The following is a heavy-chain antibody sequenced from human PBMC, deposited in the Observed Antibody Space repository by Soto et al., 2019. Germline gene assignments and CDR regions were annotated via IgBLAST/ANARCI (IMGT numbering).Heavy chain of an antibody. V-gene: IGHV3-48*02. D-gene: IGHD1-1*01. J-gene: IGHJ6*02. CDR3: ARVRRNDASDYYGMDV. Sequence: PGGFLRLSCAASGFSFSTSTMNWVRQAPGKGLEWVSYISSGSTTIYYADSVKGRFTISRDNGKNSLYLQMNSLRDEDTAVYYCARVRRNDASDYYGMDVWGQGTTVTVSS. CDR2: ISSGSTTI. CDR1: GFSFSTST.